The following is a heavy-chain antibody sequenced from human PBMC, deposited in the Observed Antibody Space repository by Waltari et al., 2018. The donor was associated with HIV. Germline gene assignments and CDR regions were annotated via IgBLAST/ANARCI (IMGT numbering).Heavy chain of an antibody. J-gene: IGHJ6*02. D-gene: IGHD1-7*01. CDR2: ISGSDSST. Sequence: VQLVESGGGLVKPGGALTLACADSGFTPSASYRTRIRQAPGRGLEWVSYISGSDSSTYYADSVKGRLTISRDNPKNTLYLQLNSLRAEDTAVYYCARDFDARLTGTPSGAMDVWGQGTTVTVSS. CDR1: GFTPSASY. V-gene: IGHV3-11*01. CDR3: ARDFDARLTGTPSGAMDV.